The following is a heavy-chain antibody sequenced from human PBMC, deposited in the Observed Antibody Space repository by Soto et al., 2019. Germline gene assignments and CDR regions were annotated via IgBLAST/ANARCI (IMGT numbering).Heavy chain of an antibody. V-gene: IGHV4-31*03. J-gene: IGHJ4*02. CDR1: GGSINSGGYC. CDR3: SRGILV. CDR2: ISYGGST. Sequence: QVQLQESGPGLVKPSQTLSLTCTVSGGSINSGGYCWSWIRQHPGKGLAWIGCISYGGSTSYNPSLKSRVTISVDTSKNQFSLKRTSVTAADTAVYYCSRGILVWGQGALITVSS. D-gene: IGHD5-18*01.